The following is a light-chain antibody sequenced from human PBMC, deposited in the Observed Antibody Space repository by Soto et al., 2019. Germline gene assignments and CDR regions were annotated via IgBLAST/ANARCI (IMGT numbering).Light chain of an antibody. CDR3: QQYTYWPPWT. Sequence: EIVLTQSPATLSVSPGERATLSCRASESVGNNLAWYQQKPGQAPSLLIYGASTRATGIPARFSGSGSGTEFILTISRLQSEDFAIYYCQQYTYWPPWTFGQGTKVEIK. CDR1: ESVGNN. J-gene: IGKJ1*01. V-gene: IGKV3-15*01. CDR2: GAS.